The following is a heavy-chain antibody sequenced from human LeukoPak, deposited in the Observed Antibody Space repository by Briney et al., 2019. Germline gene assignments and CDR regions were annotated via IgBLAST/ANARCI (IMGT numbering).Heavy chain of an antibody. J-gene: IGHJ4*02. V-gene: IGHV3-9*01. D-gene: IGHD5-24*01. CDR3: AKDGRWLQLAYYLDY. CDR2: IGCNGGTK. Sequence: PGGSLLLTCAASGVTFDDYDLHWVRQPPGKGLEWVSTIGCNGGTKGYADPVKGGFTISRDNANNSLYLQMNSLTAEDTTFYYCAKDGRWLQLAYYLDYWGQGTLVTVSS. CDR1: GVTFDDYD.